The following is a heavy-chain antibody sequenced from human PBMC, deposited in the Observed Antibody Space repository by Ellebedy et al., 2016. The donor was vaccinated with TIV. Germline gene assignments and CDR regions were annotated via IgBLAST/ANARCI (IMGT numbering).Heavy chain of an antibody. CDR1: GFTVSSNY. D-gene: IGHD1-26*01. CDR2: IYSGGST. J-gene: IGHJ4*02. Sequence: GESLKISCAASGFTVSSNYMSWVRQAPGKGLEWVSVIYSGGSTYYADSVKGRFTISRDNSKNTLYLQMNSLGAEDTAVYYCARRKEYSGSYYFDYWGQGTLVTVSS. V-gene: IGHV3-53*01. CDR3: ARRKEYSGSYYFDY.